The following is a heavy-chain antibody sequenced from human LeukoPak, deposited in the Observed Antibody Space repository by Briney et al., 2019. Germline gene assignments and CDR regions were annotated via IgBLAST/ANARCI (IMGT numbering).Heavy chain of an antibody. CDR3: ANAVRYLHPPAY. Sequence: GGSLRLSCAASGFTFSSYGMHWVRQAPGKGLEWVAVISYDGRNKYYADSVRGRFTISRDNSKNTLYLQMNSLTPEDTAMYYCANAVRYLHPPAYWGQGTLVTVSS. D-gene: IGHD3-9*01. CDR2: ISYDGRNK. J-gene: IGHJ4*02. CDR1: GFTFSSYG. V-gene: IGHV3-30*18.